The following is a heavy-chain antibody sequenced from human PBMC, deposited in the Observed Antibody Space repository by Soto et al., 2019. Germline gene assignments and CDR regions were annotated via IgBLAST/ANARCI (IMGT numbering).Heavy chain of an antibody. Sequence: ASVKVSCKASGYTFTSYAMHWVRQAPGQRLEWMGWINAGNGNTKYSQKFQGRVTITRDTSASTAYMELSSLRSEDTAVYYCARAARADGISAMVYYYFDYWGQGTRVTVSS. J-gene: IGHJ4*02. CDR3: ARAARADGISAMVYYYFDY. V-gene: IGHV1-3*01. D-gene: IGHD5-18*01. CDR2: INAGNGNT. CDR1: GYTFTSYA.